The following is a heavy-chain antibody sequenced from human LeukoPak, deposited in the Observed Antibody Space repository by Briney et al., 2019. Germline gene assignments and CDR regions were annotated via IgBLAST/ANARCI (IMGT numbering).Heavy chain of an antibody. CDR2: IYYSGST. D-gene: IGHD3-22*01. Sequence: SQTLSLTCTVSGGSISSYYWSWIRQPPGKGLEWIGYIYYSGSTNYNPSLKSRVTISVDTSKNQFSLKLSSVTAADTAVYYCARAHYDSSIDYRGQGTLVTVSS. CDR1: GGSISSYY. V-gene: IGHV4-59*01. J-gene: IGHJ4*02. CDR3: ARAHYDSSIDY.